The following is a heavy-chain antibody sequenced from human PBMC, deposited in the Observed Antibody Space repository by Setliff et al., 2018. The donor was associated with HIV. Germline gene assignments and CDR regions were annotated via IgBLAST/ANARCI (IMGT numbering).Heavy chain of an antibody. Sequence: ASVKVSCKASGYTSNNYYMHWVRQAPGQGLEWMGIINPSDNRTHYAQKFQGRVTMSVDTSKNQFSLKLSSVTAADTAIYYCARIRGSTHYHYFYMDVWGKGTTVTVSS. CDR1: GYTSNNYY. D-gene: IGHD3-10*01. J-gene: IGHJ6*03. CDR2: INPSDNRT. V-gene: IGHV1-46*02. CDR3: ARIRGSTHYHYFYMDV.